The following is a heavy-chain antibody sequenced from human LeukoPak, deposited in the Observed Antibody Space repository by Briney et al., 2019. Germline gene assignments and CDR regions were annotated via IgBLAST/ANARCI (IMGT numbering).Heavy chain of an antibody. CDR1: GASISSGSYY. CDR3: AREGNYGDAYFDY. J-gene: IGHJ4*02. Sequence: KSSETLSLTCTVSGASISSGSYYWSWIRQPAGKGLEWIGRIYTSGSTNYNPSLKSRVTMSVDTSKNQFSLKLSSVTAADTAVYYCAREGNYGDAYFDYWGQGTLVTVSS. CDR2: IYTSGST. D-gene: IGHD4-17*01. V-gene: IGHV4-61*02.